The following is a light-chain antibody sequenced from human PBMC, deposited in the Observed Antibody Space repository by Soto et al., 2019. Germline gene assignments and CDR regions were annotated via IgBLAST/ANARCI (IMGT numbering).Light chain of an antibody. CDR2: EAS. Sequence: DIQMTQSPSTLSASVGDRVTITCRASQSISSWLAWYQQKPGKDPKLLIHEASSLESGVPSRFSGSGSETEFALTISSLQPDDFATYYCQQYNIYPLTFGGGTKVEIK. J-gene: IGKJ4*01. V-gene: IGKV1-5*03. CDR1: QSISSW. CDR3: QQYNIYPLT.